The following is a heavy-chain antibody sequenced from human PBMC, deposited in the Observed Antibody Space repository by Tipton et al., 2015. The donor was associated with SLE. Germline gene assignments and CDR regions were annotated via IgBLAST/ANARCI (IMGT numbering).Heavy chain of an antibody. J-gene: IGHJ3*02. Sequence: GSLRLSCKASGFIFRSYAMHWVRQAPGRGLEYVAGINSDGIKTFSLESVKGRFTISRDNAENTLYLQMGSLRPEDMGVYFCARERSTSGWLEGDPFDIWGQGAMVTVSS. CDR1: GFIFRSYA. D-gene: IGHD6-19*01. V-gene: IGHV3-64*02. CDR2: INSDGIKT. CDR3: ARERSTSGWLEGDPFDI.